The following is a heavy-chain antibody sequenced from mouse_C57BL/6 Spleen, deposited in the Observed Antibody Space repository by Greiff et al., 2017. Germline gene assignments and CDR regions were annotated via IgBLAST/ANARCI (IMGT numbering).Heavy chain of an antibody. CDR2: IYPGSGNT. J-gene: IGHJ4*01. CDR1: GYTFTDYY. Sequence: QVQLKESGAELVRPGASVKLSCKASGYTFTDYYINWVKQRPGQGLEWIARIYPGSGNTYYNEKFKGKATLTAEKSSSTAYMQLSSLTSEDSAVYFCARMGDYDVDYAMDYWGQGTSVTVSS. V-gene: IGHV1-76*01. D-gene: IGHD2-4*01. CDR3: ARMGDYDVDYAMDY.